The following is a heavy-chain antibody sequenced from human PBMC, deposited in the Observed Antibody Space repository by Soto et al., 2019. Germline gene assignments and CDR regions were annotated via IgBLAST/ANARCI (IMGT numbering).Heavy chain of an antibody. CDR3: ARAVISPWAFDI. CDR2: INRDGSST. CDR1: GFTFSSYW. V-gene: IGHV3-74*01. D-gene: IGHD3-16*02. J-gene: IGHJ3*02. Sequence: GGSLRLSCAASGFTFSSYWMHWVRQAPGKGLVWVSRINRDGSSTSYADSVKGRFTISRDNAKNTLYLQMNSLRAEDTAVYYCARAVISPWAFDIWGQGTMVTVSS.